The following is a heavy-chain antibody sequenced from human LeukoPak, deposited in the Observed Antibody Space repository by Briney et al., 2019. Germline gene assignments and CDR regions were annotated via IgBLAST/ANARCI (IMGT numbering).Heavy chain of an antibody. CDR1: GYTFTSYY. CDR2: INPNAGTT. Sequence: ASVKVSCKASGYTFTSYYMHWVRQAPGQGLEWMGIINPNAGTTSYAQKFQGRVTVTRDTSTSTVYMESSSLRSEDTAVYYCARDLSGGKLRYFDWLPPDYWGQGTLVTVSS. V-gene: IGHV1-46*01. CDR3: ARDLSGGKLRYFDWLPPDY. D-gene: IGHD3-9*01. J-gene: IGHJ4*02.